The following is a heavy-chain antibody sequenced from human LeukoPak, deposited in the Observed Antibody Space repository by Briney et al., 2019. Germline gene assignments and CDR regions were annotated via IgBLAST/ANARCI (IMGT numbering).Heavy chain of an antibody. D-gene: IGHD3-22*01. V-gene: IGHV3-48*04. CDR2: ISSSSSTI. Sequence: GGSLRLSCAASGFTFSSYSMNWVRQAPGKGLEWVSYISSSSSTIYYADSVKGRFTIPRDNAKNSLYLQMNSLRAEDTAVYYCARDGYYDSSGYYHPWGQGTLVAVSS. CDR3: ARDGYYDSSGYYHP. CDR1: GFTFSSYS. J-gene: IGHJ5*02.